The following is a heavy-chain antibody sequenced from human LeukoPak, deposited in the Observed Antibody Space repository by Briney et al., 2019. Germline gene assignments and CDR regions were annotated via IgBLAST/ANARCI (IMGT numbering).Heavy chain of an antibody. Sequence: SETLSLTCTVSGGSISSYYWSWIRQPPGKGLEWIGYIYYSGSTNYNPSLKSRVTISVDTSKNQFSLKLSSVTAADTAVYYCARLPYYYGSGSYEQWFDPWGRGTLVTVSS. V-gene: IGHV4-59*01. J-gene: IGHJ5*02. D-gene: IGHD3-10*01. CDR3: ARLPYYYGSGSYEQWFDP. CDR1: GGSISSYY. CDR2: IYYSGST.